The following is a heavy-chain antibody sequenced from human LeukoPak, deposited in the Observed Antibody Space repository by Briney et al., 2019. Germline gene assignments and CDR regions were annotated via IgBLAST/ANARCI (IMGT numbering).Heavy chain of an antibody. D-gene: IGHD3-10*01. V-gene: IGHV3-11*01. Sequence: GGSLRLSCAASGFTFSDYYMSWIRQAPGKGLEWVSYISSSGSTIYYADSVKGRFTISRDNAKNSLYLQMNSLRAEDTAVYYCARVSGVVRGVPMAYYFDYWGQGTLVTVSS. J-gene: IGHJ4*02. CDR3: ARVSGVVRGVPMAYYFDY. CDR1: GFTFSDYY. CDR2: ISSSGSTI.